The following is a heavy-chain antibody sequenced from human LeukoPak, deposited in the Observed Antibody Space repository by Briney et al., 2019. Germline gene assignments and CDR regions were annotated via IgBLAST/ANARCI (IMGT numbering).Heavy chain of an antibody. V-gene: IGHV3-64*01. J-gene: IGHJ4*02. CDR2: ISNNVVST. D-gene: IGHD3-16*01. CDR1: GFTFSSYT. CDR3: ARDGGPAGFDY. Sequence: PGGSLRLSCAASGFTFSSYTMHWVRQAPGKGLEYVSAISNNVVSTYYANSVKGRFTISRHNSKNTLYLQMNSLRAEDTAVYYCARDGGPAGFDYWGQGTLVTVSS.